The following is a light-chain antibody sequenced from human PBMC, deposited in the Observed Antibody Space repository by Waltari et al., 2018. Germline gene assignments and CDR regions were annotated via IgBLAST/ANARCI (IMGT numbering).Light chain of an antibody. Sequence: EIVLTQSPATLSLSPGETATLSCRASQSVCTYLAWYQQKPGQAPRLLIYDASNRATGIPARFRGSGSVTDFTLTISSLEAEDFAVYYCQQRSNWTPHTFGQGARLEIK. CDR1: QSVCTY. CDR3: QQRSNWTPHT. J-gene: IGKJ2*01. V-gene: IGKV3-11*01. CDR2: DAS.